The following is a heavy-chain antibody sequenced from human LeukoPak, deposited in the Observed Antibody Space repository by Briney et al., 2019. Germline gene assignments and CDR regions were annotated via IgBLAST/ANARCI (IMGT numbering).Heavy chain of an antibody. CDR3: ARGVYIAAAQYGF. CDR1: GGSISTYY. V-gene: IGHV4-59*01. J-gene: IGHJ4*02. D-gene: IGHD6-13*01. CDR2: IYYSGAT. Sequence: SETLSLTCTVSGGSISTYYWTWIRRPPGKGLEWIGYIYYSGATNYNPSLKSRVTISVDTSKNQFSLKLSSVTAADTAVYYCARGVYIAAAQYGFWGQGTLVTVSS.